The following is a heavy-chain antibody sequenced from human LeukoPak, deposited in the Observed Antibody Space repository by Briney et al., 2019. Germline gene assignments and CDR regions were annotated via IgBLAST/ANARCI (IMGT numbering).Heavy chain of an antibody. CDR1: GGSISSGSYY. V-gene: IGHV4-61*09. CDR3: ARVQTYYYDSSGYYYDAFDI. CDR2: IYTSGST. Sequence: SETLSLTCTVSGGSISSGSYYWSWIRQPAGKGLEWIGHIYTSGSTNYNPSLKSRVTISVDTSKNQFSLKLSSVTAADTAVYYCARVQTYYYDSSGYYYDAFDIWGQGTMVTVSS. D-gene: IGHD3-22*01. J-gene: IGHJ3*02.